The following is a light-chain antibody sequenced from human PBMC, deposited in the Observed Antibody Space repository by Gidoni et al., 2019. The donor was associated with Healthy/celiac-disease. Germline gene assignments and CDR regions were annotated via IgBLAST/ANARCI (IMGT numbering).Light chain of an antibody. CDR1: QSISSW. J-gene: IGKJ1*01. Sequence: DIQMTQSPSTLSASVGDRVTITCRASQSISSWLAWYQQKPGKAPKLLIYKASSLESGVPSRFSGSGSGTELTLTIRSLQADDFATYYCQQYNSYSQTFGQGTKVEIK. CDR2: KAS. V-gene: IGKV1-5*03. CDR3: QQYNSYSQT.